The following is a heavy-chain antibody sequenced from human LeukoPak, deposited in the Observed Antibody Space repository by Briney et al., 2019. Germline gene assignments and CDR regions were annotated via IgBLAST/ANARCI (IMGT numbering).Heavy chain of an antibody. V-gene: IGHV3-72*01. D-gene: IGHD7-27*01. J-gene: IGHJ3*02. CDR2: SMDKANSYST. CDR1: RFTFSDHH. Sequence: PGGSLRLSCATSRFTFSDHHMDWVRQAPGKGLEWVGRSMDKANSYSTEYATSVKGRFTISRDDSKNSLYLQMNSLRTEDTAVYYCARHTGGGYDAFDIWGQGTMVTVSS. CDR3: ARHTGGGYDAFDI.